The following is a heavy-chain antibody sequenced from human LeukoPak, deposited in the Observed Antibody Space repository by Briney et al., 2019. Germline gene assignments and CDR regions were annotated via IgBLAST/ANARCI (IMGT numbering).Heavy chain of an antibody. CDR3: AGGLQWLSFDQ. V-gene: IGHV4-59*01. J-gene: IGHJ4*02. CDR2: ISYSGST. CDR1: GGSISSYY. D-gene: IGHD6-19*01. Sequence: SETLSLTCTVSGGSISSYYWSWIRKPPVKGLEWIGYISYSGSTNYNPSLKSRVTISTDTSKNQFSLKLSSVIAADTAVYYCAGGLQWLSFDQWGQGTLVTVSS.